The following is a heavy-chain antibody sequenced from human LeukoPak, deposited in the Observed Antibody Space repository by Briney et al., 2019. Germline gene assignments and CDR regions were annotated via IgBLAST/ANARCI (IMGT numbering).Heavy chain of an antibody. Sequence: GGSLRLSCAASGFTFSTFAMIWVRQPPGKGLEWVSSIFPSGGEIHYADSVRGRFTISRDNSKSTLSLQMNSLRSEDTAVYYCARRRGYSYENWFDPWGQGTLVTVSS. CDR3: ARRRGYSYENWFDP. CDR1: GFTFSTFA. D-gene: IGHD5-18*01. J-gene: IGHJ5*02. V-gene: IGHV3-23*01. CDR2: IFPSGGEI.